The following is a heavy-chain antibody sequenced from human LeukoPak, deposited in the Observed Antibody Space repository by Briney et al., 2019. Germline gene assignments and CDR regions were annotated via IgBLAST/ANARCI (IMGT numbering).Heavy chain of an antibody. J-gene: IGHJ4*02. D-gene: IGHD1-26*01. V-gene: IGHV4-39*01. CDR2: IYYSGST. CDR1: GGSFSSRNYY. Sequence: SETLSLTCSVSGGSFSSRNYYWDWIRQPPGKGLEWIGSIYYSGSTYYNPSLKSPVTIYVDTSKSQFSLKLSSVTAADTGIYYCARRNRGVVGAPFDYWGQGTLVTVSS. CDR3: ARRNRGVVGAPFDY.